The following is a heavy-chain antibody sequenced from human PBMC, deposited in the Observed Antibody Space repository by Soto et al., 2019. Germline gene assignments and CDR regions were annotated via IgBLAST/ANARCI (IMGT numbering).Heavy chain of an antibody. Sequence: GGSLRLSCAASGFTFSGSAMHWVRQASGKGLEWVGRIRSKANSYATAYAASVKGRFTISRDDSKNTAYLQMNSLKAEDTAVYYCAGGGINYGDYRSMDVWGKGTTVTVSS. J-gene: IGHJ6*03. V-gene: IGHV3-73*01. CDR2: IRSKANSYAT. CDR1: GFTFSGSA. CDR3: AGGGINYGDYRSMDV. D-gene: IGHD4-17*01.